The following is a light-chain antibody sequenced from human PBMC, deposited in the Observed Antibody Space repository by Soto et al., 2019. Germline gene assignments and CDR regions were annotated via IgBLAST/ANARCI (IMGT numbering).Light chain of an antibody. CDR1: QSISTW. V-gene: IGKV1-5*01. CDR3: QQFNSSPRT. Sequence: DIQMTQSPSTLSAPVGDRVTITCRASQSISTWLAWYQQKPGKAPKLLIYDASSLESGVPSKFSGSGSGAEFTLTISSLQPDDFATYYCQQFNSSPRTFGQGTKV. CDR2: DAS. J-gene: IGKJ1*01.